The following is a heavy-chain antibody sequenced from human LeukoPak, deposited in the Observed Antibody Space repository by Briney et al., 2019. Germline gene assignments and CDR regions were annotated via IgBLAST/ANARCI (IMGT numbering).Heavy chain of an antibody. CDR3: ARPSTIFGVASHI. V-gene: IGHV4-39*01. CDR2: IYYSGST. J-gene: IGHJ3*02. D-gene: IGHD3-3*01. Sequence: PSETLSLTCTVSGGSISSRNYYWGWIRQPPGKGLEWIGSIYYSGSTYYNPSLKSRVTISVDTSKNQFSLKLSSATAADTAVYYCARPSTIFGVASHIWGQGTMVTVSS. CDR1: GGSISSRNYY.